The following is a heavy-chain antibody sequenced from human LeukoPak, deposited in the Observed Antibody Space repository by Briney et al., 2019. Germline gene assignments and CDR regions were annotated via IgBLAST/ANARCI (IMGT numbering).Heavy chain of an antibody. CDR3: ARRPYSSSWYSTADNHDAFDI. Sequence: SETLSLTCTVSGGSISSSSYYWGWIRQPPGKGLEWIGFIYYTGSTYYNPSLKSRITISVDTSKNQFSLKLSSVTAADTAVYYCARRPYSSSWYSTADNHDAFDIWGQGTMVTVSS. D-gene: IGHD6-13*01. J-gene: IGHJ3*02. CDR1: GGSISSSSYY. CDR2: IYYTGST. V-gene: IGHV4-39*01.